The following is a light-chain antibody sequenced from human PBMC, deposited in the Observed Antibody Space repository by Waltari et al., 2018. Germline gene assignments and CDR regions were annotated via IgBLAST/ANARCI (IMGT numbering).Light chain of an antibody. CDR1: SGHINTV. V-gene: IGLV4-69*01. Sequence: QLVLPQSPSASASLGASVQLPCTPSSGHINTVILWLQQRPEKGPRYLMKVNSDGSHNKWDEIPDRFSGSGSGAERYLSISSLQSEDEADYIYQTGGHGAWVFGGGTKLTVL. CDR3: QTGGHGAWV. CDR2: VNSDGSH. J-gene: IGLJ3*02.